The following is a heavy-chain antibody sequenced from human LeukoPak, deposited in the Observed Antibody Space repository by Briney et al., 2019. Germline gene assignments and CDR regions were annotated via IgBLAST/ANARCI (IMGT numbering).Heavy chain of an antibody. V-gene: IGHV4-34*01. CDR1: GGSCDDYY. CDR3: ARGRDRSKAGDP. J-gene: IGHJ5*02. Sequence: SETLSLTCAVYGGSCDDYYCSWIRQPPGKGLEWIGEVHPHGILYYNSSLLSRVTISIDTSKTQFSLRLTSVTASDTAFYYCARGRDRSKAGDPWGQGSLVTVSS. D-gene: IGHD5-24*01. CDR2: VHPHGIL.